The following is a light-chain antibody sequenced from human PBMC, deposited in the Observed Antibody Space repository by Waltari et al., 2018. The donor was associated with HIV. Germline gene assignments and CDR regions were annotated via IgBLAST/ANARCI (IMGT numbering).Light chain of an antibody. CDR2: GAS. CDR1: QSISNY. CDR3: QQSYTTPLT. V-gene: IGKV1-39*01. Sequence: DIQMTQSPLSLSASVGDRVTITCRASQSISNYLNWYQKKPGKAPNLLVYGASTLQSGVPSRFSGSGSGTDFTLTITSLQPGDFATYYCQQSYTTPLTFGGGTKVENK. J-gene: IGKJ4*01.